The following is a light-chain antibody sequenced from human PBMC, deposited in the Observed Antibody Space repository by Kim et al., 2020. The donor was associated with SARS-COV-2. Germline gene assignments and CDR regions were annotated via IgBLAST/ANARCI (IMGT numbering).Light chain of an antibody. CDR1: QSVSSSY. Sequence: SPVESATLSCRASQSVSSSYLAWYQQKPGQAPRLLIYGASSRATGIPDRFSGSGSGTDFTLTISRLEPEDFAVYYCQQYGSSPGTFGQGTKVDIK. J-gene: IGKJ1*01. CDR2: GAS. CDR3: QQYGSSPGT. V-gene: IGKV3-20*01.